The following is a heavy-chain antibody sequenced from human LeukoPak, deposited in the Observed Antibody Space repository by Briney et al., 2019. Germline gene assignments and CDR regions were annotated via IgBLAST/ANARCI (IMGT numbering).Heavy chain of an antibody. D-gene: IGHD2-2*01. J-gene: IGHJ3*02. Sequence: SETLSLICTVSDDSINTYYWSWVRQPAGKTLEWIGRIYRTGSTKYNPSLKSRLTMSIDTSKKQFSLKMRSVTAADTAVYYWARNIVVVGAFDMGGHGTMVTVSS. CDR2: IYRTGST. CDR1: DDSINTYY. V-gene: IGHV4-4*07. CDR3: ARNIVVVGAFDM.